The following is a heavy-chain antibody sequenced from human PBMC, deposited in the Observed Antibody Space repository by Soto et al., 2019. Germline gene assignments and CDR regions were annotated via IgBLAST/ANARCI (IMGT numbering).Heavy chain of an antibody. D-gene: IGHD3-22*01. CDR3: ARGPIVVVTTRGAFDI. Sequence: GASVKVPRQASGYTFPRYYMHLVRQAPGQRLEWMGWINPNSGGTNYAQKFQGWVTMTRDTSISTAYMELSRLRSDDTAVYFCARGPIVVVTTRGAFDIWGQGTMVTVSS. V-gene: IGHV1-2*04. J-gene: IGHJ3*02. CDR2: INPNSGGT. CDR1: GYTFPRYY.